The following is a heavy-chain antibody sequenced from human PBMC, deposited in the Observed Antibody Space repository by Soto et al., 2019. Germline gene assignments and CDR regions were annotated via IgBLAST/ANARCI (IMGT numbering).Heavy chain of an antibody. CDR2: IYYSGRT. V-gene: IGHV4-59*01. CDR3: ARADSSSWFD. Sequence: QVQLQESGPGLVKPSETLSLTCTVSGGSISSYYWSWIRQPPGKGLEWIGYIYYSGRTNYNPSLKXPVXIXEDTSKNQFSLNLNSVTAADTAVYYCARADSSSWFDWGQGTLVTVSS. CDR1: GGSISSYY. D-gene: IGHD6-13*01. J-gene: IGHJ4*02.